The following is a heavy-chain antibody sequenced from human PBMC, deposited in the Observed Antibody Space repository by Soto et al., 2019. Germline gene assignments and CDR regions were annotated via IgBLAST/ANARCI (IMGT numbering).Heavy chain of an antibody. Sequence: GGSLRVSCAASGFTFSSYWMSWVRQAPGKGLEWVANIKQDGSEKYYVDSVKGRFTISRDNAKNSLYLQMSSLRAEDTAVYYCAREYCSSTSCYPFWFDPWGQGTLVTVST. CDR1: GFTFSSYW. D-gene: IGHD2-2*01. CDR2: IKQDGSEK. J-gene: IGHJ5*02. V-gene: IGHV3-7*01. CDR3: AREYCSSTSCYPFWFDP.